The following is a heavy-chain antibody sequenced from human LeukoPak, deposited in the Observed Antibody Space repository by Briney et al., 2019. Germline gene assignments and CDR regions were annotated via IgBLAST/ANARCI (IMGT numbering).Heavy chain of an antibody. D-gene: IGHD6-19*01. CDR2: IIPILGIA. Sequence: PGASVKVSCKASGYTFTSYYMHWARQAPGQGLEWMGRIIPILGIANYAQKFQGRVTITADKSTSTAYMELSSLRSEDTAVYYCARDGGIAVAGSDYWGQGTLVTVSS. CDR1: GYTFTSYY. V-gene: IGHV1-69*04. CDR3: ARDGGIAVAGSDY. J-gene: IGHJ4*02.